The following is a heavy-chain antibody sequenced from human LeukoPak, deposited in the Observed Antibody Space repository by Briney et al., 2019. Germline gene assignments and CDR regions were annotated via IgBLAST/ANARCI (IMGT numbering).Heavy chain of an antibody. CDR3: ARPPLSGSYYPQYYFDY. CDR1: GGSISSSSCY. V-gene: IGHV4-39*01. Sequence: SETLSLTCTVSGGSISSSSCYWGWIRQPPGKGLEWIGRIYYSGSTYYNPSLKSRVTISVDTSKDQFSLKLSSMTAADTAVYYCARPPLSGSYYPQYYFDYWGQGTLVTVSS. CDR2: IYYSGST. D-gene: IGHD1-26*01. J-gene: IGHJ4*02.